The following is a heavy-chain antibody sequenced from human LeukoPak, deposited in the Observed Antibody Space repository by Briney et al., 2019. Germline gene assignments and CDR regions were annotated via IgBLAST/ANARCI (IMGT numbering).Heavy chain of an antibody. CDR2: INPRGGST. CDR3: ARDIVGAVVVVAATPAFDI. CDR1: GYTFTSYY. J-gene: IGHJ3*02. D-gene: IGHD2-15*01. Sequence: ASVKVSCKASGYTFTSYYMHWVRQAPGQGLEWMGIINPRGGSTSYAQKFQGRVTMTRDMSTSTVYMELSSLRSEDTAVYYCARDIVGAVVVVAATPAFDIWGQGTMVTVSS. V-gene: IGHV1-46*01.